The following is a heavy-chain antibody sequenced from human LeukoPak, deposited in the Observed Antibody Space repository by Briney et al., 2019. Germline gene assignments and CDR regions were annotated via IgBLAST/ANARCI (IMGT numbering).Heavy chain of an antibody. CDR2: INWNSDTI. J-gene: IGHJ5*02. V-gene: IGHV3-9*01. Sequence: PGRSLRLSCAASGFTFADYSMHWVRQAPGKGLEWVSGINWNSDTIVYADSVKGRFTISRDNAKNSLYLEMNSLRVEDTALYYCTKDTYYDILTGFNWFDPWGQGTLVTVSS. CDR3: TKDTYYDILTGFNWFDP. D-gene: IGHD3-9*01. CDR1: GFTFADYS.